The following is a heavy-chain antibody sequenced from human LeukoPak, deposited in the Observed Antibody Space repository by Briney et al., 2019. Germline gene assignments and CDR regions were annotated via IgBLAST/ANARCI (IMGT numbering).Heavy chain of an antibody. CDR3: ARPRGSYYANFDY. D-gene: IGHD1-26*01. J-gene: IGHJ4*02. CDR1: GGSFSGYY. CDR2: INHSGST. V-gene: IGHV4-34*01. Sequence: SETLSLTCSVYGGSFSGYYWSWIRQPPGKGLEWIGEINHSGSTNYNPSLKSRVTISVDTSKNQFSLKLSSVTAADTAAYYCARPRGSYYANFDYWGQGTLVTVSS.